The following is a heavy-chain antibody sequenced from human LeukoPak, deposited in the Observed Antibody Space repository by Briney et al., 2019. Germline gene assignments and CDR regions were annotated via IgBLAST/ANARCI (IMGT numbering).Heavy chain of an antibody. CDR1: GSTFSSYE. Sequence: GGSLRLSCAASGSTFSSYEMNWVRQAPGKGLEWVSYISSSGSTIYYADSVKGRFTISRDNAKNSLYLQMNSLRAEDTALYYCARESERGMGYWGQGSLVTVSS. D-gene: IGHD3-16*01. V-gene: IGHV3-48*03. J-gene: IGHJ4*02. CDR3: ARESERGMGY. CDR2: ISSSGSTI.